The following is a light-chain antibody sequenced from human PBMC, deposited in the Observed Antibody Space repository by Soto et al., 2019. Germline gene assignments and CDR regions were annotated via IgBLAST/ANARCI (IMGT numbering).Light chain of an antibody. CDR1: QTVSSNF. CDR2: GAS. J-gene: IGKJ3*01. Sequence: IVLTQSPGTLSLCPGERATLSCRASQTVSSNFLAWYQEKPGQGPRLLIYGASTRATGIPDRFSGSGSGTDFTLTISRLEPEDFAVYYCQHYGGSFIFGPGTKVDIK. V-gene: IGKV3-20*01. CDR3: QHYGGSFI.